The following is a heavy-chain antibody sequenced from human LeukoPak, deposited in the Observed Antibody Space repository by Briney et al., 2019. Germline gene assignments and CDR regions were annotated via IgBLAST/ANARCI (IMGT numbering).Heavy chain of an antibody. Sequence: GGSLRLSCAASGFTFSTYGMHWVRQAPGKGLEWVAFIRSDGSYKYYADSVKGRFTISRDSSKNTLYLQMNSLRAEDTAVYYCAKDGGRITIIRGIKSHYMDVWGKGTTVIISS. CDR2: IRSDGSYK. CDR1: GFTFSTYG. CDR3: AKDGGRITIIRGIKSHYMDV. J-gene: IGHJ6*03. V-gene: IGHV3-30*02. D-gene: IGHD3-10*01.